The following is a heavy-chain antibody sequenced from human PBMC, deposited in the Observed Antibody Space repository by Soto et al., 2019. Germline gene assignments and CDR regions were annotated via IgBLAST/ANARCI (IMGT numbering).Heavy chain of an antibody. J-gene: IGHJ5*01. CDR2: IDPSDSYT. CDR1: GYNFSAFW. Sequence: GESLKISCKTSGYNFSAFWIHWVRQMPGEGLEWLGKIDPSDSYTNYSPSFEGHITISTDNSITTAYLQWSSLRASDTALYFCARVYKNWFDSWAQGTMVTVSS. V-gene: IGHV5-10-1*01. CDR3: ARVYKNWFDS. D-gene: IGHD1-1*01.